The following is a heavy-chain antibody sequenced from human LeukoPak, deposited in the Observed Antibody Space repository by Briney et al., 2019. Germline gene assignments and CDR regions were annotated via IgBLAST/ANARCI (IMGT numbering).Heavy chain of an antibody. CDR1: GFTFSNYA. D-gene: IGHD3-22*01. J-gene: IGHJ4*02. Sequence: GGSLRLSCAASGFTFSNYAMSWVRQAPGKGLEWVSVIYSGGSTYYADSVKGRFTISRDNSKNTLYLQMNSLRAEDTAVYYCARVGGSSGYSHPYYFDYWGQGTLVTVSS. CDR3: ARVGGSSGYSHPYYFDY. V-gene: IGHV3-66*01. CDR2: IYSGGST.